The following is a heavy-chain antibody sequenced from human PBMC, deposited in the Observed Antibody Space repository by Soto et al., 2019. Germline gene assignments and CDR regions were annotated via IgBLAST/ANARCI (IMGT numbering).Heavy chain of an antibody. V-gene: IGHV1-58*01. D-gene: IGHD2-15*01. CDR2: IVVGSGNT. J-gene: IGHJ4*02. CDR1: GFTFTSSA. Sequence: ASVEVSCKASGFTFTSSAVQWVRQARGQRLEWIGWIVVGSGNTNYAQKFQERVTITRDMSTSTAYMELSSLRSEDTAVYYCPADSKADCGILQHHHSFDYWGQGTLVTVSS. CDR3: PADSKADCGILQHHHSFDY.